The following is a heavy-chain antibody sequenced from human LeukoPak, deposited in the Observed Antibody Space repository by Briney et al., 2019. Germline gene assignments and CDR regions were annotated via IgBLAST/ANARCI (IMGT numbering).Heavy chain of an antibody. CDR3: ARGLQETLAWLEAFSAFDI. CDR1: GYTFTSYG. D-gene: IGHD6-19*01. V-gene: IGHV1-18*01. Sequence: ASVKVSCKASGYTFTSYGISWVRQAPGQGLEWMGWISAYNGNTNYAQKLQGRVTMTTDTSTSTASMELRSLRSDDTAVYYCARGLQETLAWLEAFSAFDIWGQGTMVTVSS. CDR2: ISAYNGNT. J-gene: IGHJ3*02.